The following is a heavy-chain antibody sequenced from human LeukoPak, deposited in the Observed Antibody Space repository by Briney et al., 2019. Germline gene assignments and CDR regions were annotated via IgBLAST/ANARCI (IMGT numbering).Heavy chain of an antibody. Sequence: ASVKVSCKASGYTFTGNYMHWVRQAPGQGLEWMGWVNPKSGSTNYAQKFQGRVTMTRDTSISTAYMELSRLRSDDTAVYYCARTEFNCGGDCYSGNWFDPWGQGTLVTVSS. J-gene: IGHJ5*02. CDR1: GYTFTGNY. V-gene: IGHV1-2*02. D-gene: IGHD2-21*02. CDR3: ARTEFNCGGDCYSGNWFDP. CDR2: VNPKSGST.